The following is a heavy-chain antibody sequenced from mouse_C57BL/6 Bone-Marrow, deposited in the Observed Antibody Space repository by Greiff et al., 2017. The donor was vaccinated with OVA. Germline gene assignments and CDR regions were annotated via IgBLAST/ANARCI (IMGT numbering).Heavy chain of an antibody. V-gene: IGHV1-81*01. CDR3: ARQRLRQGFAY. Sequence: VQRVESGAELARPGASVKLSCKASGYTFTSYGISWVKQRTGQGLEWIGEIYPRSGNTYYNEKFKGKATLTADKSSSTAYMELRSLTSEDSAVYFCARQRLRQGFAYWGQGTLVTVSA. D-gene: IGHD2-4*01. CDR1: GYTFTSYG. J-gene: IGHJ3*01. CDR2: IYPRSGNT.